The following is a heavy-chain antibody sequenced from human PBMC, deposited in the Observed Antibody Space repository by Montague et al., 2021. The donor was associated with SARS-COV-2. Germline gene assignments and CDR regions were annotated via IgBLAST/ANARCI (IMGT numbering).Heavy chain of an antibody. Sequence: SESLSLTCTVSGGSISSSTYYWGWIRQPAGKGLEWIGSIYNSGSTYYNPSLKSRVTISVDTSKNQFSLKLSSVTAADTAVYYCARHGWGWLRLLRLFDYWGQGTLVTVSS. CDR2: IYNSGST. D-gene: IGHD5-12*01. CDR1: GGSISSSTYY. CDR3: ARHGWGWLRLLRLFDY. V-gene: IGHV4-39*01. J-gene: IGHJ4*02.